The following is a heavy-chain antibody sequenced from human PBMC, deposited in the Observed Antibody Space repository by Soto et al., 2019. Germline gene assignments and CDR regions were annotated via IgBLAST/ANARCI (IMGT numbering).Heavy chain of an antibody. Sequence: SDTLSLTCAVSGGSISSSNWWSWVRQPPGKGLEWIGEIYHSGSTNYNPSLKSRVTISVDTSKNQFSLKLSSVTAADTAVYYCARASPVVTDVWGQGTTVTVSS. J-gene: IGHJ6*01. CDR1: GGSISSSNW. CDR3: ARASPVVTDV. D-gene: IGHD5-18*01. V-gene: IGHV4-4*02. CDR2: IYHSGST.